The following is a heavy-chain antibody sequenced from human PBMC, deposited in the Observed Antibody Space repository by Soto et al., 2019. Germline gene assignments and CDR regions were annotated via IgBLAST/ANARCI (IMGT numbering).Heavy chain of an antibody. CDR3: ARDPAPQDNDNLTGYFHFDY. V-gene: IGHV1-3*01. J-gene: IGHJ4*02. D-gene: IGHD3-9*01. Sequence: ASVKLSCEASGYTFTSNAMHWVRQAPGQRLEWMGWINAGNGNTKYSQKFQGRVTITRDTSASTAYMELNSLRSEDTAIYYCARDPAPQDNDNLTGYFHFDYWGQGTLVTVSS. CDR1: GYTFTSNA. CDR2: INAGNGNT.